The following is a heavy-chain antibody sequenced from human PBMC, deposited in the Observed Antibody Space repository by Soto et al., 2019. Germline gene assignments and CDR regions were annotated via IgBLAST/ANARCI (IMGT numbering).Heavy chain of an antibody. D-gene: IGHD6-19*01. CDR2: IYHSGRT. CDR3: ERAGGLGAVAVDY. CDR1: GGSISSGGYS. V-gene: IGHV4-30-2*01. Sequence: QLQLQESGSGLVKPSQTLSLTCAVSGGSISSGGYSWSWIRQPPGKGLEWIVYIYHSGRTYYNPSLKGRVTISVDSSKNKFTLKLSSVLAADTAVYYFERAGGLGAVAVDYCGQGTLVPVPS. J-gene: IGHJ4*02.